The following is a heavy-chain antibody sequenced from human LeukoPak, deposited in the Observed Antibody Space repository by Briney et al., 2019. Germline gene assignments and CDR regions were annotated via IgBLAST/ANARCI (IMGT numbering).Heavy chain of an antibody. CDR3: AKAMGEQWLLYL. V-gene: IGHV3-23*01. Sequence: ETLSLTCTVSGGSISSSSYYWGWVRQAPGKGLEWVSAISGSGNNTYYADSVKGRFTVSRDNSKNTLYLQVSSLRAEDAALYYCAKAMGEQWLLYLWGQGTLVTVSS. J-gene: IGHJ5*02. CDR2: ISGSGNNT. D-gene: IGHD6-19*01. CDR1: GGSISSSSYY.